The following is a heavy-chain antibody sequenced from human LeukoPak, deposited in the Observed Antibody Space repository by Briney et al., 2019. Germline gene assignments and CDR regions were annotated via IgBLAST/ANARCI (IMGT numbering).Heavy chain of an antibody. V-gene: IGHV1-2*02. D-gene: IGHD6-13*01. CDR3: ATHSIAAVGFDY. Sequence: ASVKVSCKASGYTFTGYYIHWVRQAPGQGLEWMGWINPNNADKTFAQKFQGRVTMIRDTSISTAYMELSRLTSYDTAVYYCATHSIAAVGFDYWGQGTLVTVSS. CDR1: GYTFTGYY. CDR2: INPNNADK. J-gene: IGHJ4*02.